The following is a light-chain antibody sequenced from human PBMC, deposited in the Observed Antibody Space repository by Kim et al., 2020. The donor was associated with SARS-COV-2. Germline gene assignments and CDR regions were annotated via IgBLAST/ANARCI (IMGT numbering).Light chain of an antibody. V-gene: IGKV3-15*01. CDR1: ESVSSN. CDR3: QQYNNWPRT. CDR2: GAS. Sequence: EIVMTQSPTTLSLSPGERATLSCRASESVSSNLVWYQQKPGQAPRLLMYGASTRATGIPGRFSGSGSGTEFTLTISSLQSEDFAVYYCQQYNNWPRTFGQGTKVDIK. J-gene: IGKJ1*01.